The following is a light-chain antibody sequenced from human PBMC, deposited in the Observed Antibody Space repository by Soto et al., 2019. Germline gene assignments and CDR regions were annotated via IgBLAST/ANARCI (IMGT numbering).Light chain of an antibody. CDR2: DAS. CDR1: QSVSRF. Sequence: EVVLTQSPATLSLSPGERATLSCRASQSVSRFLAWYQQKPGQAPRLLIFDASNRATGIPARFSASGSGTVCSVTISCLESEDSAVYYCQRRSDWPITFGQCTRLDI. J-gene: IGKJ5*01. V-gene: IGKV3-11*01. CDR3: QRRSDWPIT.